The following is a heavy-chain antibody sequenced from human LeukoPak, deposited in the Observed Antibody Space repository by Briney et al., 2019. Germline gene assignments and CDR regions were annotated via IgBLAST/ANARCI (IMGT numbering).Heavy chain of an antibody. V-gene: IGHV3-30*02. CDR3: AKGTPPLDYFDS. CDR2: IRSDGTTK. CDR1: GFTFGSYG. Sequence: GGSLRLSCAASGFTFGSYGMHWVRQAPGKGLEWVAFIRSDGTTKYYADSVKGRFTISRDNSKNTLYLQLNSLRTEDTAVYYCAKGTPPLDYFDSWAQGTLVTVSS. J-gene: IGHJ4*02.